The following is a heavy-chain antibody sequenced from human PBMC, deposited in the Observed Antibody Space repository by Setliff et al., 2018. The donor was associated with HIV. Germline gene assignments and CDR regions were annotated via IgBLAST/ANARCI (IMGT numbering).Heavy chain of an antibody. Sequence: PSETLSLTCTSSGDSISGYYWSWIRQPAEKGLEWIGRIYTRGNTNYNPSLRSRVTMSVDTSKNQFSLKVTSVTAADTAVYYCTRDLWGDDYYYNNMDVWGKGTTVTVSS. CDR1: GDSISGYY. CDR3: TRDLWGDDYYYNNMDV. V-gene: IGHV4-4*07. D-gene: IGHD2-21*02. CDR2: IYTRGNT. J-gene: IGHJ6*03.